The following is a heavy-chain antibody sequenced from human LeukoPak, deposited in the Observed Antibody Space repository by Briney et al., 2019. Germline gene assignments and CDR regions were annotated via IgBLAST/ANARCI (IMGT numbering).Heavy chain of an antibody. J-gene: IGHJ6*04. V-gene: IGHV1-8*01. CDR2: MNPNSGNT. CDR3: ARNHVPTGLRDV. CDR1: GYTFTSFD. D-gene: IGHD5-12*01. Sequence: ASVKVSCKASGYTFTSFDINWVRQATGQGPEWMGWMNPNSGNTGYAQKFQGRVTMTRDTSINTAYMELSSLGAEDTAVYYCARNHVPTGLRDVWGTGTPVIVSS.